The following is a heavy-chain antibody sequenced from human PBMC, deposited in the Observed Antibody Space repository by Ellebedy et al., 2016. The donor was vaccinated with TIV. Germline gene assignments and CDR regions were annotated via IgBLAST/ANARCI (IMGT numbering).Heavy chain of an antibody. D-gene: IGHD2-15*01. V-gene: IGHV3-7*03. Sequence: PGGSLRLSCAASGFTFRVKWMSWVRQAPGKGLEWVATIDESDNNKYYVDSVKGRFTISRENSKNSLYLQMNRLRADDTAMYYCATESWYRFDFWGQGSLVTVSS. J-gene: IGHJ4*02. CDR3: ATESWYRFDF. CDR1: GFTFRVKW. CDR2: IDESDNNK.